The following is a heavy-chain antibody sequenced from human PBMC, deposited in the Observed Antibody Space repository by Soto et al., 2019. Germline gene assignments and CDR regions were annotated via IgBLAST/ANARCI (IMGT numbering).Heavy chain of an antibody. D-gene: IGHD6-19*01. CDR3: ARDETSIAVAGTYFQH. CDR1: GFTFSSYG. Sequence: QVQLVESGGGVVQPGRSLRLSCAASGFTFSSYGMHWVRQAPGKGLEWVAVIWYDGSNKYYADSVKGRFTISRDNSKNTLYLQMNSLIAEDTAVYYCARDETSIAVAGTYFQHWGQGTLVTVSS. J-gene: IGHJ1*01. V-gene: IGHV3-33*01. CDR2: IWYDGSNK.